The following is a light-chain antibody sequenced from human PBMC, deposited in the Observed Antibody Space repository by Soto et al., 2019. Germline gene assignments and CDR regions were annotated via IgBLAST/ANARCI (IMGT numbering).Light chain of an antibody. CDR2: DAS. Sequence: EIVLTQSPATLSLSPGERATLSCRASQSVSSYLAWYQQKPGQAPRLLIYDASKRATGIPARFTGSGSGTDFTLTISSLETVDFAVYYCKQRNNWPVTFGQGTRVEIK. CDR1: QSVSSY. J-gene: IGKJ1*01. V-gene: IGKV3-11*01. CDR3: KQRNNWPVT.